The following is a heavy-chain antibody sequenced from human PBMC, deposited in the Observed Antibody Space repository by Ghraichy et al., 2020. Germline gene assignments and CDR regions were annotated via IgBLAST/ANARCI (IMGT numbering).Heavy chain of an antibody. CDR2: INPKSDGT. J-gene: IGHJ4*02. D-gene: IGHD2-8*01. V-gene: IGHV1-2*02. CDR3: ASTIGGLF. Sequence: ASVKVSCKASGYTFIDYYIHWVRQAPGQGLEWMGWINPKSDGTNFAQKFQGRVTLTRDTSVSTAYMELRSLRSDDTAVYYCASTIGGLFWGQGTLVTVSS. CDR1: GYTFIDYY.